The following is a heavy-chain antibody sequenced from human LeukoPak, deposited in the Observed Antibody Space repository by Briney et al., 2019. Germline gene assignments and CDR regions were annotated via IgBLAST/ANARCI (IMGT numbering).Heavy chain of an antibody. CDR1: GYTFTGYY. V-gene: IGHV1-2*02. CDR2: INPNSGGT. Sequence: GSVTDSCMASGYTFTGYYMHWVRQAPGQGLAWVGWINPNSGGTNYAQKFQGRVTMTRDTSISTAYMELSRLRSDDTAVYYCARFTAMVPFDYWGQGTLVTVSS. J-gene: IGHJ4*02. CDR3: ARFTAMVPFDY. D-gene: IGHD5-18*01.